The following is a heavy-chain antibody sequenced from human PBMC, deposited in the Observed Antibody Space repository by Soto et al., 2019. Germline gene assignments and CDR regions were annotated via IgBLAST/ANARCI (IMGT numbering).Heavy chain of an antibody. CDR3: ARGQLQYLYYYYMDV. V-gene: IGHV4-34*01. CDR1: GGSFSGYY. CDR2: INHSGST. Sequence: SETLSLTCAVYGGSFSGYYWSWIRQPPGKGLEWIGEINHSGSTNYNPSLKSRVTISVDTSKNQFSLKLSSVTAADTAVYYCARGQLQYLYYYYMDVWGKGTTVTVSS. D-gene: IGHD4-4*01. J-gene: IGHJ6*03.